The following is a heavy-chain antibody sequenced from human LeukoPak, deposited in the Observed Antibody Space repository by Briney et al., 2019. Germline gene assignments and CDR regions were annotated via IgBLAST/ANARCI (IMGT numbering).Heavy chain of an antibody. J-gene: IGHJ3*02. CDR2: INHSGST. V-gene: IGHV4-34*01. CDR1: GGSFSGYY. D-gene: IGHD3-22*01. CDR3: ARLYDSSGYLDAFDI. Sequence: SETLSLTCAVYGGSFSGYYWSWIRQPPGKGLEWIGEINHSGSTNYDPSLKSRVTISVDTSKNQFSLKLSSVTAADTAVYYCARLYDSSGYLDAFDIWGQGTMVTVSS.